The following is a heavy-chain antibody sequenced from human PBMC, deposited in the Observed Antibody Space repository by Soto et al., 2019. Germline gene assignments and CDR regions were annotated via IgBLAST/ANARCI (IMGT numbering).Heavy chain of an antibody. D-gene: IGHD4-4*01. CDR3: ARGLDSSHEY. V-gene: IGHV4-34*01. CDR1: GGSFSGYY. Sequence: PSETLSLTCAVYGGSFSGYYWSWIRQPPGKGLEWIGEINHSGSTNYNPSLKSRVTISVDTSKNQFSLKLSSVTAADTAVYYCARGLDSSHEYWGQGTLVTVSS. CDR2: INHSGST. J-gene: IGHJ4*02.